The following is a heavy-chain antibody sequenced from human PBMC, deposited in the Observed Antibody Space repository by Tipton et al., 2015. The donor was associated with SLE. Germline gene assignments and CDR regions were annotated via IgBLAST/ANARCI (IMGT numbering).Heavy chain of an antibody. D-gene: IGHD3-10*01. CDR3: ARHRVTMASDTFDL. CDR1: GGSISSGNYY. V-gene: IGHV4-61*02. J-gene: IGHJ3*01. Sequence: TLSLTCTVSGGSISSGNYYWSWIRQPAGKGLEWIGRIYTSGSTNYNPSLKSRVTISVDTSKNQFSLRLSSVTAADTAVYYCARHRVTMASDTFDLWGQGTMVTVSS. CDR2: IYTSGST.